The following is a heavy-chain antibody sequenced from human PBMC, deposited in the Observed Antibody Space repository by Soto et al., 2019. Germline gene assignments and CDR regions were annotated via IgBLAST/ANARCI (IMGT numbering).Heavy chain of an antibody. V-gene: IGHV1-69*12. CDR3: ARGDATKIVVTTYYAMDV. D-gene: IGHD2-15*01. J-gene: IGHJ6*02. Sequence: QVQLVQSGAEVKKPGSSVKVSCKASGGSLSHYGISWVRQAPGQGLEWMGGIIPVFGAANYAQKFQGRVTITADESTNIMYMDVTSLRSEDTAVYYCARGDATKIVVTTYYAMDVWGQGTTVTVSS. CDR2: IIPVFGAA. CDR1: GGSLSHYG.